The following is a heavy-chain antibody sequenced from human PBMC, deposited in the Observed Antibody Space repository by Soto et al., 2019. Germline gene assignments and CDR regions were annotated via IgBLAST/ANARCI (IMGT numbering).Heavy chain of an antibody. CDR3: AKDFWSGYYYFDY. D-gene: IGHD3-3*01. CDR1: GFTFSSYG. J-gene: IGHJ4*02. CDR2: ISYDGSNK. Sequence: GGSLRLSCAASGFTFSSYGIHWVRQAPGKGLEWVAVISYDGSNKYYADSVKGRFTISRDNSKNTLYLQMNSLRAEDTAVYYCAKDFWSGYYYFDYWGQGTLVTVSS. V-gene: IGHV3-30*18.